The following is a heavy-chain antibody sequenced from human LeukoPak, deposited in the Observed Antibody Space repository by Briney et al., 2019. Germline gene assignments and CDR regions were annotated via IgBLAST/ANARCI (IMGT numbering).Heavy chain of an antibody. Sequence: GASVKVSCKATSHISWVRQAPGQGLEWMGWIFSYEGDTYYAQKFQGRVTVTTETSTNTAYMELRSLRADDTAVYYCARDFWNFYDSSGYYRDFDSWGQGTLVTVSS. V-gene: IGHV1-18*01. CDR3: ARDFWNFYDSSGYYRDFDS. CDR1: TSH. J-gene: IGHJ5*01. D-gene: IGHD3-22*01. CDR2: IFSYEGDT.